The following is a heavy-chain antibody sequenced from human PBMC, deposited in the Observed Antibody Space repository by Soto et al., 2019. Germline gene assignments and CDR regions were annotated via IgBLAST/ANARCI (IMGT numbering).Heavy chain of an antibody. D-gene: IGHD6-19*01. J-gene: IGHJ4*02. CDR3: ARASIAVAGTVFRAGEGPDY. Sequence: QVQLVESGGGVVQPGRSLRLSCAASGFTFSSYGMYWVRQAPGKGLEWVAVIWYDGSNKYYADSVKGRFTISRDNSKNTLYLHMNSLRSEETAVYYGARASIAVAGTVFRAGEGPDYWGQGTLVTVSS. V-gene: IGHV3-33*01. CDR1: GFTFSSYG. CDR2: IWYDGSNK.